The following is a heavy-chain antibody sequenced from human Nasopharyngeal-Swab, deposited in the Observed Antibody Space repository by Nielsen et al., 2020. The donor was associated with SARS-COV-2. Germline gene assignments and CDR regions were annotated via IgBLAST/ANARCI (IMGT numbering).Heavy chain of an antibody. Sequence: GGSLRLSCAASGFTFSSYSMNWVRQAPVKGLEWVSYISTSSTTIYYADSVKGRFTISRDNAKNSLYLQMNSLRAEDTAVYYCARLVADSSGWGFDYWGQGTLVTVSS. CDR2: ISTSSTTI. CDR3: ARLVADSSGWGFDY. D-gene: IGHD6-19*01. V-gene: IGHV3-48*01. J-gene: IGHJ4*02. CDR1: GFTFSSYS.